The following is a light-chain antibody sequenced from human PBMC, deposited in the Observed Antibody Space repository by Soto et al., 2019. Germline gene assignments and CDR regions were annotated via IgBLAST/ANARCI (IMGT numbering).Light chain of an antibody. CDR3: QQSKTKLWT. CDR1: ESLSVW. V-gene: IGKV1-5*01. CDR2: EAS. J-gene: IGKJ1*01. Sequence: DILMTQSPSTLSASVGDRVTITCRARESLSVWLAWYQQKPGKAPKLLIYEASILESGVPSRFSGTGSGTEFTLTISSLQPNDFATYYCQQSKTKLWTFGQGTRVEV.